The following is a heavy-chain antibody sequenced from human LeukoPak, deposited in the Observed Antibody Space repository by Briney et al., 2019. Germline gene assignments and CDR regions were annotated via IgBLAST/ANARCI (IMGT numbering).Heavy chain of an antibody. CDR1: GGTFSSYA. J-gene: IGHJ4*02. D-gene: IGHD4-17*01. CDR2: IIPIFGTA. Sequence: ASVKVSCKASGGTFSSYAISWVRQAPGQGLEWMGGIIPIFGTANYAQKFQGRVTITTDESTSTAYMELSSLRSEDTAVYYCARDKGTTVTTLGRLDYWGQGTLVTVSS. V-gene: IGHV1-69*05. CDR3: ARDKGTTVTTLGRLDY.